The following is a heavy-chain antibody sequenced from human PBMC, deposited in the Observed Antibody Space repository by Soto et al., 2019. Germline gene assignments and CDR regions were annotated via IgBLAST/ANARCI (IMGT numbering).Heavy chain of an antibody. D-gene: IGHD2-15*01. V-gene: IGHV1-18*01. CDR1: GYTLTNYA. Sequence: QVQLVQSAAEVKKPGASVKVSCKASGYTLTNYAISWVRQAPRQGPEWMGWINTYNGNSNYAQKFQGRVTMTTDTSTNTAYMELRSLTSDDTAVYYCARDCTGGSCFCNYWGQGTLVTVSS. CDR2: INTYNGNS. J-gene: IGHJ4*02. CDR3: ARDCTGGSCFCNY.